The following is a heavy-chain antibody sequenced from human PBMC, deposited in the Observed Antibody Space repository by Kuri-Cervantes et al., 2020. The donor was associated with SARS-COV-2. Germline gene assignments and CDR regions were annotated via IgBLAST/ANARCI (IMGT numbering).Heavy chain of an antibody. CDR2: IWYDGSNK. J-gene: IGHJ3*02. V-gene: IGHV3-33*01. D-gene: IGHD3-22*01. Sequence: GGSLRLSCAASGFTFSSYGMHWVRQAPGKGLEWVAVIWYDGSNKYYADSVKGRFTISRDNAKNSLYLQMNSLRDEDTAVYYCARETLGPYYYDSSGYQNDAFDIWGQGTMVTVSS. CDR3: ARETLGPYYYDSSGYQNDAFDI. CDR1: GFTFSSYG.